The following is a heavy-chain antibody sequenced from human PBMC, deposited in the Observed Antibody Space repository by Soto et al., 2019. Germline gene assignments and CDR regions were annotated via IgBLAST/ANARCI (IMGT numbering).Heavy chain of an antibody. J-gene: IGHJ6*04. CDR2: VSASAIET. D-gene: IGHD2-15*01. CDR3: AKGPSVVQHMDV. V-gene: IGHV3-23*01. Sequence: EGQLLESGGALVQPGESLRLSCEGSGFTFSDAAMTWVRQAAGKGLEWVSFVSASAIETYTADSVRGRFTISRDNSKNTVFLQMNNLRVEDTAVYYCAKGPSVVQHMDVWGKGTSVTVSS. CDR1: GFTFSDAA.